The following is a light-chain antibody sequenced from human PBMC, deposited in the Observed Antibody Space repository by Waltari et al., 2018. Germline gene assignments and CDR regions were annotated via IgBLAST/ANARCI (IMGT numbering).Light chain of an antibody. V-gene: IGKV3-20*01. J-gene: IGKJ1*01. Sequence: EIVLTQSPGTLSLSPGERATLSCRASQSLSRDLAWYQQKPAQAPRLLIYDASRRATGIPARFSGSGSGTDFSLTITRLEPEDFAVYYCQHYVRLPATFGQGTKVEIK. CDR3: QHYVRLPAT. CDR2: DAS. CDR1: QSLSRD.